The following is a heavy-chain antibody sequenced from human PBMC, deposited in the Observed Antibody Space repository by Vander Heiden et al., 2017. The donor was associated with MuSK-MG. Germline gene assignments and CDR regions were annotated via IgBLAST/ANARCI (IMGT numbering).Heavy chain of an antibody. Sequence: QVQLQESGPGLVKPSGTLSLTCAVSGGPISSSNWWSWVRQPPGKGLEWIGEIYHSGSTNYNPSLKSRVTISVDKSKNQFSLKLSSVTAADTAVYYCARDLNYGSGSYSIDVAFDIWGQGTMVTVSS. J-gene: IGHJ3*02. CDR2: IYHSGST. CDR3: ARDLNYGSGSYSIDVAFDI. D-gene: IGHD3-10*01. V-gene: IGHV4-4*02. CDR1: GGPISSSNW.